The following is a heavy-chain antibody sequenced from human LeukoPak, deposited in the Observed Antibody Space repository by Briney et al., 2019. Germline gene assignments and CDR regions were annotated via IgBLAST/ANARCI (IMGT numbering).Heavy chain of an antibody. J-gene: IGHJ4*02. CDR1: GGSISSYY. D-gene: IGHD1-26*01. CDR2: IYYSGST. V-gene: IGHV4-59*01. Sequence: SETLSLTCTVSGGSISSYYWSWIRQPPGKGLEWIGYIYYSGSTNYNPSLKSRVTISVDPSKNQFSLKLSSVTAADTAVYYWASAVEGATTYYFDYWGQGTLVTVSS. CDR3: ASAVEGATTYYFDY.